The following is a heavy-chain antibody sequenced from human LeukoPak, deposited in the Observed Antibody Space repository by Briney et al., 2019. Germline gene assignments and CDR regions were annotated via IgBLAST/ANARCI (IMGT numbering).Heavy chain of an antibody. Sequence: SETLSLTCTVSGGSISSYYWSWIRQPPGKGLEWIGYIYYSGSTNYNPSLKSRVTISVDTSKNQFSLKLSSVTAADTAVYYCARDRSPYYDILTGYSYYYYYMDVWGEGTTVTVSS. J-gene: IGHJ6*03. CDR1: GGSISSYY. V-gene: IGHV4-59*01. CDR2: IYYSGST. CDR3: ARDRSPYYDILTGYSYYYYYMDV. D-gene: IGHD3-9*01.